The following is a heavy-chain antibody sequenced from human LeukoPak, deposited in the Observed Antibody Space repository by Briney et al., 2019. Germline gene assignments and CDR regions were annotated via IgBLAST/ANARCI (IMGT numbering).Heavy chain of an antibody. CDR2: MYYSGST. CDR3: ARLQGQWLANNWFDP. D-gene: IGHD6-19*01. V-gene: IGHV4-59*08. Sequence: SETLSLTCTVSGASIRSYYWSWIRQTLGKGLEWIGDMYYSGSTNYNPSLKSRVTISVDTSKNQFSLRLSSVTAADTAVYYCARLQGQWLANNWFDPWGQGTLVTVSS. J-gene: IGHJ5*02. CDR1: GASIRSYY.